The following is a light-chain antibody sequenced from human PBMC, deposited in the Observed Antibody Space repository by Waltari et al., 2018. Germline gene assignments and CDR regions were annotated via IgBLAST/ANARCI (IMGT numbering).Light chain of an antibody. J-gene: IGLJ3*02. CDR2: DVT. CDR1: SSDVGSFNF. CDR3: SSNTNNNTWV. Sequence: QSALTQPASVSGSPGQSITISCAGSSSDVGSFNFFSWYQQHPGKAPKLILYDVTKRPSGVSNRFSGSKSDNTASLTISGLQAEDEADYYCSSNTNNNTWVFGGGTKLTVL. V-gene: IGLV2-14*03.